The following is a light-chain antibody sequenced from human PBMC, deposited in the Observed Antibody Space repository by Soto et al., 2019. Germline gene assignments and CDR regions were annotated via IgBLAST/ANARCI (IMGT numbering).Light chain of an antibody. CDR3: AVWDDSLSGL. CDR1: SSNFGSNY. Sequence: QSVLTQPPSASGTPGQRVIISCSGSSSNFGSNYVYWYQQLPGTAPKLLIYKNNQRPSGVPDRFSGSKSGTSASLAISGLRSEDEADYYCAVWDDSLSGLFGGGTKLTVL. V-gene: IGLV1-47*01. J-gene: IGLJ2*01. CDR2: KNN.